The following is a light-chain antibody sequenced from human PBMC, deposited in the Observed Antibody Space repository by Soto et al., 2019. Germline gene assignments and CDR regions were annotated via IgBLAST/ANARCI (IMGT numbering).Light chain of an antibody. J-gene: IGKJ4*01. CDR2: KAS. CDR1: QSISSW. Sequence: DIQMTQSPSTLSASVGDRVTITCRASQSISSWLAWYQQKPGKAPKVLIYKASSLESGVPSRFSGSGSGTEFTLTISSLQPDDFATYFCHQYNSYPLTFGGGTKVESK. CDR3: HQYNSYPLT. V-gene: IGKV1-5*03.